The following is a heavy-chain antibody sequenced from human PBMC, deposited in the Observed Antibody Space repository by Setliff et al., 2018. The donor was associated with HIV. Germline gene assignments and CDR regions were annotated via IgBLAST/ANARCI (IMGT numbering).Heavy chain of an antibody. Sequence: GGSLRLSCAASGFPFSIYCMSWVRQAPGKGLEWVANIRQDGSDKYYVDSVKGRFTISRDNAKNSLYLQMNSLRAEDTAVYFCARTEGAAGGGYSQGSFDYWGQGTPVT. CDR3: ARTEGAAGGGYSQGSFDY. D-gene: IGHD5-18*01. J-gene: IGHJ4*02. V-gene: IGHV3-7*01. CDR2: IRQDGSDK. CDR1: GFPFSIYC.